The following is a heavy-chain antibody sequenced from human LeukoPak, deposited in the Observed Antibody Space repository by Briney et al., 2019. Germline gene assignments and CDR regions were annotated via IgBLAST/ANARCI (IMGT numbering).Heavy chain of an antibody. D-gene: IGHD3-10*01. CDR2: IIPIFGTA. J-gene: IGHJ6*04. Sequence: SVKVSCKASGGTFSSYAISWVRHAPGQGLEWMGGIIPIFGTANYAQKFQGRVTITADESTSTAYMELSSLRSEDTAVYYCARPKRSITMVRGTYYGMDVWGKGTTVTVSS. CDR3: ARPKRSITMVRGTYYGMDV. V-gene: IGHV1-69*01. CDR1: GGTFSSYA.